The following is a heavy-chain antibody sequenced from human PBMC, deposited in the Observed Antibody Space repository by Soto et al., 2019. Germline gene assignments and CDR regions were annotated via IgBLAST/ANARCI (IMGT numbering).Heavy chain of an antibody. J-gene: IGHJ3*02. D-gene: IGHD3-16*01. CDR1: GFTFRNQW. CDR3: ARGGAGGRGDAIDI. V-gene: IGHV3-74*01. CDR2: INGDGTRA. Sequence: EVQLEESGGGSVQLGESLRVSCVASGFTFRNQWMHWVRQVPGKGLVWVCRINGDGTRASYADFVKGRFTISRDNAQNLLFLQLNSLRVDDTGVDHCARGGAGGRGDAIDIWGPGTTVAVSS.